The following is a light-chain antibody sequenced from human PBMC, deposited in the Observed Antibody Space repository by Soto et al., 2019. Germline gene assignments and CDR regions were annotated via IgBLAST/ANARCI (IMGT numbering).Light chain of an antibody. CDR3: MQGTHWPPYT. Sequence: EVVMTQSPLSLPVTLGQPASISCRSSHSLVYSDGNAYLNWFHQRPGQSPRRLIYKVSYRDSGXPXRXXGSGSGTDFTLKISRVEAEDVGIYYCMQGTHWPPYTFGQGTKLEIK. CDR1: HSLVYSDGNAY. CDR2: KVS. V-gene: IGKV2-30*01. J-gene: IGKJ2*01.